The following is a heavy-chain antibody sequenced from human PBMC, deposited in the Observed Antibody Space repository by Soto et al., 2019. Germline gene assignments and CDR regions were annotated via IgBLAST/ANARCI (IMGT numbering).Heavy chain of an antibody. CDR1: GGSISSSNW. CDR2: IYHSGST. J-gene: IGHJ6*02. V-gene: IGHV4-4*02. D-gene: IGHD5-12*01. CDR3: AREMATSYLIYYCYGMDV. Sequence: QVQLQESGPGLVKPSGTLSLTCAVSGGSISSSNWWSWVRQHPGKGLEWIGEIYHSGSTNYNPSLMSRVTIAVDKSHNQFSLKLSSVTAADTAVYYGAREMATSYLIYYCYGMDVWGQGTTVTVSS.